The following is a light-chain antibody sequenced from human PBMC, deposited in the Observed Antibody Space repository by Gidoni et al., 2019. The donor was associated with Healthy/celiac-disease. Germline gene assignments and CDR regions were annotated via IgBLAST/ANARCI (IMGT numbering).Light chain of an antibody. CDR1: SSDVGGYNY. J-gene: IGLJ2*01. CDR2: DVI. V-gene: IGLV2-14*01. CDR3: SSYTSSIPVV. Sequence: QSALTQPASVTGSPGQSITISCTGTSSDVGGYNYVSWYQQHPGTAPKLMIYDVINRPSGVSNRFSGSKSGNTASLTISGLQAEDEADYYCSSYTSSIPVVFGGGTKLTVL.